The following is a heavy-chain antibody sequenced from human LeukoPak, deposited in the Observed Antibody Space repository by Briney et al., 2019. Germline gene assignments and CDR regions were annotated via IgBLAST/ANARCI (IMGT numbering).Heavy chain of an antibody. Sequence: SETLSLTCTVSGVSISSSNSYWGWIRQPPGKGLEWIGSIYYSGNTYYNASPKSQVSISIDTSKNRFSLKLTSVTAADTAVYYCARQTGSGLFILPGGQGTLVTVSS. CDR1: GVSISSSNSY. D-gene: IGHD3/OR15-3a*01. J-gene: IGHJ4*02. V-gene: IGHV4-39*01. CDR3: ARQTGSGLFILP. CDR2: IYYSGNT.